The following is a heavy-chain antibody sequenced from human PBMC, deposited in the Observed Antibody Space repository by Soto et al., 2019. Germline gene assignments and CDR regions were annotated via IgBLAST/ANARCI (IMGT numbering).Heavy chain of an antibody. CDR3: AKDIYDFWGGYSFDYYYGMDV. CDR2: ISYDGSNK. J-gene: IGHJ6*02. Sequence: PGGSLRLSCAASGFTFSSYGMHWVRQAPGKGLEWVAVISYDGSNKYYADSVKGRFTISRDNSKNTLYLQMNSLRAEDTAVYYCAKDIYDFWGGYSFDYYYGMDVWGQGTTVTVSS. V-gene: IGHV3-30*18. D-gene: IGHD3-3*01. CDR1: GFTFSSYG.